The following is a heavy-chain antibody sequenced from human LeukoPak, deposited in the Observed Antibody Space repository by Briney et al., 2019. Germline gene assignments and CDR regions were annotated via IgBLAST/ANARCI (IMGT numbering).Heavy chain of an antibody. Sequence: SETLSLTCAVYGGSFSGYYWSWIRQPPGKGLEWIGEINHSGSTNYNPSLKSRVTISVDTSKNQFSLKLSSVTAADTAVYYCAGGDIAGYYFDYWGQRTLVTVSS. CDR2: INHSGST. CDR3: AGGDIAGYYFDY. V-gene: IGHV4-34*01. J-gene: IGHJ4*02. CDR1: GGSFSGYY. D-gene: IGHD5-12*01.